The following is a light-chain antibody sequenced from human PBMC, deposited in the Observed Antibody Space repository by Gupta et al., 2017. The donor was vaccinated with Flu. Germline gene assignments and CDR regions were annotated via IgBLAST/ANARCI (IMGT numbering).Light chain of an antibody. CDR1: SGDIGGYNY. J-gene: IGLJ1*01. CDR2: EVS. CDR3: GAYADGRYV. V-gene: IGLV2-8*01. Sequence: QSANISCTGTSGDIGGYNYVSWYQQHPGNAPKLIIYEVSRRPSGVPDRFSASKSGTTAALTVSGLQAEDEDDYYCGAYADGRYVFGSGTKGTVL.